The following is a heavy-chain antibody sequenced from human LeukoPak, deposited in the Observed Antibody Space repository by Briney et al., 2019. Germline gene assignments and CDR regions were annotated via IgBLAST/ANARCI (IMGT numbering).Heavy chain of an antibody. CDR3: ARDFTTIVAVQSPAFDI. V-gene: IGHV1-46*01. D-gene: IGHD3-22*01. CDR2: INPSGGST. CDR1: GNTFTSYY. Sequence: GASVKVSCKAPGNTFTSYYMHWVRQAPGQGLEWMGIINPSGGSTNYAQKFQGRVTMTRDTSTSTVYMELRSLGPDDTALYYCARDFTTIVAVQSPAFDIWGQGTMVTVSS. J-gene: IGHJ3*02.